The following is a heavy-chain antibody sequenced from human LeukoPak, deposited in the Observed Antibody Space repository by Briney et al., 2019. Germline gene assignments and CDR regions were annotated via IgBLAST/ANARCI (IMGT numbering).Heavy chain of an antibody. CDR2: INHSGST. D-gene: IGHD5-18*01. J-gene: IGHJ4*02. CDR3: ARDRHTAMVPFDY. Sequence: SETLSLTCAVYGGSFSGYYWSWIRQPPGKGLEWIGEINHSGSTNYNPSLKSRVTISVDTSKNQFSLKLSSVTAADTAVYYCARDRHTAMVPFDYWGQGTLVTVSS. V-gene: IGHV4-34*01. CDR1: GGSFSGYY.